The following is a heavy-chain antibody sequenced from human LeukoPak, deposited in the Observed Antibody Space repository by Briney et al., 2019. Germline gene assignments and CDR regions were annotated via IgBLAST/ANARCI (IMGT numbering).Heavy chain of an antibody. J-gene: IGHJ6*03. V-gene: IGHV4-39*07. Sequence: PSETLSLTCTVSGGSISSSSYYWGWLRQSPGKGLKWLGSISHSGSTYYNPSLKSRVTISVDTSKNQFSLRLSSVTAADTAVYYCARDWGVSARPGYMDVWGKGTTVTVSS. CDR3: ARDWGVSARPGYMDV. CDR1: GGSISSSSYY. CDR2: ISHSGST. D-gene: IGHD6-6*01.